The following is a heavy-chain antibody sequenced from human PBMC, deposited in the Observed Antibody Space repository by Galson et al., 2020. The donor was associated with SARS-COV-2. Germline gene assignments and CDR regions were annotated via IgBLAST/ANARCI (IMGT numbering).Heavy chain of an antibody. V-gene: IGHV1-69*13. CDR2: IIPIFGTA. CDR1: GGTFSSYA. CDR3: ARGGSSWYSYYYYGMDV. J-gene: IGHJ6*02. Sequence: SVKVSCKASGGTFSSYAISWVRQAPGQGLEWMGGIIPIFGTANYAQKFQGRVTITADESTSTAYMELSSLRSEDTAVYYCARGGSSWYSYYYYGMDVWGQGTTVTVSS. D-gene: IGHD6-13*01.